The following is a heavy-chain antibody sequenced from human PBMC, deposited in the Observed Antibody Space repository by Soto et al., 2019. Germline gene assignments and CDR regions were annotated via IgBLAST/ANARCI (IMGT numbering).Heavy chain of an antibody. J-gene: IGHJ5*02. CDR3: ARERYYYDSSGYPTLKDNWFDP. CDR2: IIPIFGTA. V-gene: IGHV1-69*13. CDR1: GGTFSSYA. Sequence: ASVKVSCKASGGTFSSYAISWVRQAPGQGLEWMGGIIPIFGTANYAQKFQGRVTITADESTSTAYMELSSLRSEDTAVYYCARERYYYDSSGYPTLKDNWFDPWGQGTLVTVSS. D-gene: IGHD3-22*01.